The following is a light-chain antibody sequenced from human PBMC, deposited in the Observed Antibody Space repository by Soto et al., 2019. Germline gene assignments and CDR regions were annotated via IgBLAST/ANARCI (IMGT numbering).Light chain of an antibody. CDR2: DAS. CDR3: QQRSNWPPLT. CDR1: QSVSRY. V-gene: IGKV3-11*01. J-gene: IGKJ4*01. Sequence: EIVLTQSPATLSLSPGEGATLSCRASQSVSRYLAWYQQKPGQAPRLLIYDASNRASGIPARFSGSGSGTDFTLTISSLEPEDFAVYYCQQRSNWPPLTFGGGTKVEIK.